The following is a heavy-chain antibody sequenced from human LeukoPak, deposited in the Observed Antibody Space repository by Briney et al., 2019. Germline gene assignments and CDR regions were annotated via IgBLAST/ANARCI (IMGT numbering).Heavy chain of an antibody. Sequence: ASVKVSCKASGYTFTSHGISWVRQAPGQGLEWMGWINAYNGNTNYGQKLQGRVSMTTDTSTSTAYMELWSLRSDDTAVYYCARDREGLAYFDYWGQGTLVTVSS. CDR3: ARDREGLAYFDY. D-gene: IGHD3/OR15-3a*01. V-gene: IGHV1-18*01. J-gene: IGHJ4*02. CDR2: INAYNGNT. CDR1: GYTFTSHG.